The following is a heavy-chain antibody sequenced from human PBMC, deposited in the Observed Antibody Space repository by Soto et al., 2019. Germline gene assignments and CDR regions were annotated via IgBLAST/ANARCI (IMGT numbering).Heavy chain of an antibody. CDR3: ASSATTADYYYGMDV. CDR2: INAGNGNT. J-gene: IGHJ6*02. D-gene: IGHD1-26*01. V-gene: IGHV1-3*01. CDR1: GDRFASYA. Sequence: EASVKVSCKASGDRFASYAMRWVRQAPGQRLEWMGWINAGNGNTKYSQKFQGRVTITRDTSASTAYMELSSLRSEDTAVYYCASSATTADYYYGMDVWGQGTTVTVSS.